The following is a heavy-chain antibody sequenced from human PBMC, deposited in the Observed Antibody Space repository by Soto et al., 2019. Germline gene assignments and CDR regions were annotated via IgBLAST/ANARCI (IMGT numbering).Heavy chain of an antibody. V-gene: IGHV6-1*01. J-gene: IGHJ5*02. CDR2: TYYRSKWYN. CDR1: GYSVSSNSAA. D-gene: IGHD6-6*01. CDR3: ARGRSSQLGDYNWFDP. Sequence: QTLSLTCAISGYSVSSNSAAWNWIRQSPSRGLEWLGRTYYRSKWYNDYAVSVKSRITINPDTSKNQFSLQLNSVTPEDTAVYYCARGRSSQLGDYNWFDPWGQGTLVTVSS.